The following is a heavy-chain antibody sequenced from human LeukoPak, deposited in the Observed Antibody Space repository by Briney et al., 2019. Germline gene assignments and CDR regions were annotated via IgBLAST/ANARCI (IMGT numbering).Heavy chain of an antibody. D-gene: IGHD6-19*01. CDR3: ARDRQQWLVLEGAFDT. J-gene: IGHJ3*02. Sequence: PGGSLRLSCAASGFTFDDYGMSWVRQAPGKGLEWVSGINWNGGSTGYADSVKGRFTISRDNAKNSLYLQMNSLRAEDTALYYCARDRQQWLVLEGAFDTWGQGTMVTVSS. V-gene: IGHV3-20*04. CDR2: INWNGGST. CDR1: GFTFDDYG.